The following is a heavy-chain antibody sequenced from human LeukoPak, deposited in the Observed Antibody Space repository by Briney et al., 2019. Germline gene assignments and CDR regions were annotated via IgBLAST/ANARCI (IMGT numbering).Heavy chain of an antibody. Sequence: PGGSLRLSCAASGFTVSSNYMSWVRQAPGKGLEWVSVIYSGGSTYYADSVKGRFTISRDNSKNTLYLQMNSLRAEDTAVYYCAKIRMFMWVYGSGSKWGQGTLVTVSS. CDR1: GFTVSSNY. D-gene: IGHD3-10*01. CDR3: AKIRMFMWVYGSGSK. J-gene: IGHJ4*02. CDR2: IYSGGST. V-gene: IGHV3-53*01.